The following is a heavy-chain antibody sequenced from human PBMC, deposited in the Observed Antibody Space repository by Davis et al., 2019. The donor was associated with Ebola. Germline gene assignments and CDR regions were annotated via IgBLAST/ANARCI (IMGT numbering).Heavy chain of an antibody. V-gene: IGHV3-53*04. CDR2: IYSGGST. D-gene: IGHD6-19*01. CDR1: GFTVSSNY. CDR3: AKSPVGGSGWYIGAFDI. J-gene: IGHJ3*02. Sequence: PGGSLRLSCAASGFTVSSNYMSWVRQAPGKGLEWVSVIYSGGSTYYADSVKGRFTISRHNSKNTLYLQMNSLRAEDTAVYYCAKSPVGGSGWYIGAFDIWGQGTMVTVSS.